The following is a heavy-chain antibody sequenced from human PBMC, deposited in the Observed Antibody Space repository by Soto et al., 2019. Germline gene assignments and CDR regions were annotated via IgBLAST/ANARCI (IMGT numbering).Heavy chain of an antibody. Sequence: NPSETLCLTCTVSGGSILSSYLIWIRQPPGKGLEWVLYIYCIEXXXCXXXLXXXXXXXLYTSDKXXSLXXXXXXPADTAMYYCARVAAAGPLDDWGQGTLVXVSS. D-gene: IGHD6-13*01. J-gene: IGHJ4*02. CDR1: GGSILSSY. CDR2: IYCIEXX. CDR3: ARVAAAGPLDD. V-gene: IGHV4-59*01.